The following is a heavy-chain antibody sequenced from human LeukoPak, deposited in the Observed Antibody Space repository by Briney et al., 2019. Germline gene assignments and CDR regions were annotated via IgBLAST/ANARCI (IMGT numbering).Heavy chain of an antibody. J-gene: IGHJ4*02. CDR1: GFTFSSYE. CDR2: ISSSGSTI. Sequence: PGGSLRLSCAASGFTFSSYEMNWVRQAPGKGLEWVSYISSSGSTIYYADSVKGRFTISRDNAKNSLYLLMNSLRAEDTAVYYCATESTAMVPFDHWGQGTLVTVSS. CDR3: ATESTAMVPFDH. D-gene: IGHD5-18*01. V-gene: IGHV3-48*03.